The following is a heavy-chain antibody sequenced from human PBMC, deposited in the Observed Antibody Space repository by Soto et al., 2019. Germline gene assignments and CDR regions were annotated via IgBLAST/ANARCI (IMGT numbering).Heavy chain of an antibody. Sequence: QVQLVESGGGVVQPGRSLRLSCAASGFTFSSYGMHWVRQAPGKGLEWVAVIWYDGSNKYYADSVKGRFTISRDNSKNTLYLQMNSLRAEDTAVYYCARATQGFQGRGGSCVDYWGQGTLVTVSS. CDR2: IWYDGSNK. V-gene: IGHV3-33*01. CDR3: ARATQGFQGRGGSCVDY. D-gene: IGHD2-15*01. CDR1: GFTFSSYG. J-gene: IGHJ4*02.